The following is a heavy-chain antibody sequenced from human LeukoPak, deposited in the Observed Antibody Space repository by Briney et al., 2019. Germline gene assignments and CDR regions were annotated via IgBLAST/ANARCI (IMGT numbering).Heavy chain of an antibody. J-gene: IGHJ4*02. CDR3: AKDTYGDYGADY. V-gene: IGHV3-23*01. CDR2: ISGSGGST. CDR1: GFTFSSYA. D-gene: IGHD4-17*01. Sequence: GSLRLSCAASGFTFSSYAMSWVRQAPGKGLEWVSAISGSGGSTYYADSVKGRFTISRDNSKNTLYLQMNSLRAEDTAVYYCAKDTYGDYGADYWGQGTLVTVSS.